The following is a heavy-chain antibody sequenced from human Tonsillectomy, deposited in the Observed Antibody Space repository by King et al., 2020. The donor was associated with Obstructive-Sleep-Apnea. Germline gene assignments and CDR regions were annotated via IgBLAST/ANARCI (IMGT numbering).Heavy chain of an antibody. J-gene: IGHJ4*02. Sequence: VQLQESGPGLVKPSETLSLTCTVSGGSISSYYWSWIRQPPGKGLEWIGYIYYSGSINYNPSLKRRVTISLDTSKSQFSLKLSSVTAADTAVYYCARKVSERWHPFDFWGQGTLVTVSS. CDR3: ARKVSERWHPFDF. V-gene: IGHV4-59*01. D-gene: IGHD5-24*01. CDR2: IYYSGSI. CDR1: GGSISSYY.